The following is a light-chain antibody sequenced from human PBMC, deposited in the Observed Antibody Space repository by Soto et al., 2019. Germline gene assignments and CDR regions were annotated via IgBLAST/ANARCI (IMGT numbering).Light chain of an antibody. CDR3: SSYTDSSNYV. CDR2: QVT. J-gene: IGLJ2*01. CDR1: SSDLAIYNY. V-gene: IGLV2-14*01. Sequence: QSALTQPASVSGSPGQSITISCTGTSSDLAIYNYVSWYQQQPGKAPKLMIYQVTNRPSGVSNRFAGSSSGNTASLTISGLQADDEADYYCSSYTDSSNYVFGAGTKLTVL.